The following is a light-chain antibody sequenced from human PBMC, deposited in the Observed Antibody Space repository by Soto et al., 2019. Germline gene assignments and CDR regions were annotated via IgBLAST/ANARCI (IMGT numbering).Light chain of an antibody. Sequence: LTHSPATLAVSPVEIATLSLSASQSVNIYLAWYQQKPGQAPRLLIFGASSRATGIPARFSGSGSGTEFNLTISSLQSEDFAVYFCQQYDDWLRLTFGGGTKVDIK. V-gene: IGKV3D-15*01. CDR1: QSVNIY. CDR2: GAS. J-gene: IGKJ4*01. CDR3: QQYDDWLRLT.